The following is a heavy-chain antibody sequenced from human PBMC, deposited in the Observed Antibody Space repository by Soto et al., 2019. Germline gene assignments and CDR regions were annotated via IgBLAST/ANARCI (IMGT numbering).Heavy chain of an antibody. CDR2: ISSSSSTI. CDR3: ASYPTYYDFWSEEEGGYYYGMDV. D-gene: IGHD3-3*01. J-gene: IGHJ6*02. V-gene: IGHV3-48*02. CDR1: GFTFSSYS. Sequence: GGSLRLSCAASGFTFSSYSMNWVRQAPGKGLEWVSYISSSSSTIYYADSVKGRFTISRDNAKNSLYLQMNSLRDEDTAVYYCASYPTYYDFWSEEEGGYYYGMDVWGQGTTVTVSS.